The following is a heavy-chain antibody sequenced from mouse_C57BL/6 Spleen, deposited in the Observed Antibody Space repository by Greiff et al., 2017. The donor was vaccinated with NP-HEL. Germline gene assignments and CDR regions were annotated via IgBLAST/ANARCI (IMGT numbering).Heavy chain of an antibody. J-gene: IGHJ4*01. CDR3: TRAEYYYGSSYYYAMDY. CDR1: GFTFSSYA. Sequence: EVQLVESGEGLVKPGGSLKLSCAASGFTFSSYAMSWVRQTPEKRLEWVAYISSGGDYIYYADTVKGRFTISRDNARNTLYLQMSSLKSEDTAMYYCTRAEYYYGSSYYYAMDYWGQGTSVTVSS. V-gene: IGHV5-9-1*02. D-gene: IGHD1-1*01. CDR2: ISSGGDYI.